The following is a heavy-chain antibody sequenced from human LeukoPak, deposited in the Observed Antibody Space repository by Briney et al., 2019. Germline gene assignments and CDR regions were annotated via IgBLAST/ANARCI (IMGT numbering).Heavy chain of an antibody. Sequence: KPSEPLSLTCSVSGDPSSSYYWSWIRRPRGKGLEGIGYIYYSGSTNYNPSLKSRVTISVDTSKNQFSLKLSSVTAADTAVYYCARGWRSSGWLTVARFDPWGQGTLVTVSS. CDR2: IYYSGST. J-gene: IGHJ5*02. CDR3: ARGWRSSGWLTVARFDP. D-gene: IGHD6-19*01. V-gene: IGHV4-59*08. CDR1: GDPSSSYY.